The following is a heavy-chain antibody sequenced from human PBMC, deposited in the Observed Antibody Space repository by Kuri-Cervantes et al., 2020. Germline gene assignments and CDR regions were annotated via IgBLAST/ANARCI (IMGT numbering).Heavy chain of an antibody. V-gene: IGHV3-33*03. Sequence: GGSLRLSCAASGFTFSTYGIHWVRQAPGKGLEWVAAIQYDGSVQYYADSVKGRFTISRDNSRNTVYLQINIPRAEDTAVYYCAKFSTYCGGDCFLLSGEIDYWGQGTLVTSPQ. CDR2: IQYDGSVQ. CDR1: GFTFSTYG. J-gene: IGHJ4*02. CDR3: AKFSTYCGGDCFLLSGEIDY. D-gene: IGHD2-21*02.